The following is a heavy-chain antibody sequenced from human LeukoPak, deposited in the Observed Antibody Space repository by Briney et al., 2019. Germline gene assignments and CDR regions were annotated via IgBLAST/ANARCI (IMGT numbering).Heavy chain of an antibody. CDR1: GYTFTSYA. Sequence: ASVKVSCKASGYTFTSYAMHWVRQAPGQRLEWMGWINAGNGNTKYSQKFQGRVTITRDTSASTAYMELSSLRSEDTAVYYCARDRSRVERGYFDYWGQGTLVTVSS. D-gene: IGHD5-24*01. J-gene: IGHJ4*02. CDR3: ARDRSRVERGYFDY. V-gene: IGHV1-3*01. CDR2: INAGNGNT.